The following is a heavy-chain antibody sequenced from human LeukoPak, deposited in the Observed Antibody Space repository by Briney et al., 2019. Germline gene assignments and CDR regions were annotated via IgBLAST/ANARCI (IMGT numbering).Heavy chain of an antibody. Sequence: ASVKVSCKASGYTLTELSMHWVRQAPGKGLEWMGGFDPEDGETIYAQKFQGRVTMTEDTSTDTAYMELSSLRSEDTAVYCCASQVAPNSGYVDDYWGQGTLVTVSS. V-gene: IGHV1-24*01. CDR2: FDPEDGET. J-gene: IGHJ4*02. D-gene: IGHD5-12*01. CDR1: GYTLTELS. CDR3: ASQVAPNSGYVDDY.